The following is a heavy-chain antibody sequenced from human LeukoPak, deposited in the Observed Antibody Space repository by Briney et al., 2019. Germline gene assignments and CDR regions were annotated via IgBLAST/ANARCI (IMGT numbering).Heavy chain of an antibody. D-gene: IGHD6-6*01. Sequence: GGSLRLSCAASGFTVSSNYMSWVRQAPGKGLEWVSVIYSGGSTYYADSVKGRFTISRDNSKNTLYLQMNSLRAEDTAVYYCARRCFSYSSSGGVDYWGQGTLVTVSS. CDR1: GFTVSSNY. CDR2: IYSGGST. CDR3: ARRCFSYSSSGGVDY. V-gene: IGHV3-53*01. J-gene: IGHJ4*02.